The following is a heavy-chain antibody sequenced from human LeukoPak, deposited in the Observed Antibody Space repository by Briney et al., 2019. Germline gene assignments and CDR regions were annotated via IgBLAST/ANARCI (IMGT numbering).Heavy chain of an antibody. Sequence: QPGGSLRLSCAASGFSFNTYAMHWVRQAPGKGLEYVSAINYNGDSTYYASSVKGRFTISRDNSKKTLFLQMGSLRAEDTAVYYCARDSGGDTYNDYFDSWGQGTLVTVSS. CDR1: GFSFNTYA. CDR3: ARDSGGDTYNDYFDS. V-gene: IGHV3-64*01. CDR2: INYNGDST. J-gene: IGHJ4*02. D-gene: IGHD5-24*01.